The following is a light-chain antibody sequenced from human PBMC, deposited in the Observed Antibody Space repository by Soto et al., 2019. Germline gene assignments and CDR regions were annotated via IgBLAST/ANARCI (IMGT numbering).Light chain of an antibody. J-gene: IGLJ1*01. Sequence: QSALTQPASVSGSPGQSITICCTGTSSDVGGYNYVSWYQQHPGKAPKLMIYDVSNRPSGVSNRFSGSKSGNTASLTISGLQAEDEADYYCSSYTSSSKGVFGTGTKLTVL. CDR3: SSYTSSSKGV. CDR2: DVS. V-gene: IGLV2-14*01. CDR1: SSDVGGYNY.